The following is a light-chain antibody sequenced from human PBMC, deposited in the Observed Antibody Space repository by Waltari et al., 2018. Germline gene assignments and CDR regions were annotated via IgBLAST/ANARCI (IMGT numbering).Light chain of an antibody. V-gene: IGLV1-44*01. Sequence: QSVLTQPPSASGTPGQRVTLSCSGSSSNTATKTVHWYQHRPGMAPRLLIYADNQRPSGVPRRFSASKSATSASLAISGLQSEDEADYFCAAWDDSLNGLYVFGTGTTVTVL. CDR1: SSNTATKT. J-gene: IGLJ1*01. CDR2: ADN. CDR3: AAWDDSLNGLYV.